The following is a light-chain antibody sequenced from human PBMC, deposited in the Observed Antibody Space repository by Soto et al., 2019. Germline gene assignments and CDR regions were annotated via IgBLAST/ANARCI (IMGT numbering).Light chain of an antibody. Sequence: QSALTQPASVSGSPGQSITVSCTGTSSDVGGYNYVSWYQQHPGKAPKVMIYDVSKRPSGVSNRFSGSKSANTASLTISGLQAEDEADYYCNSYTSSSTLPYVFGTGTKLTVL. J-gene: IGLJ1*01. CDR1: SSDVGGYNY. CDR2: DVS. CDR3: NSYTSSSTLPYV. V-gene: IGLV2-14*01.